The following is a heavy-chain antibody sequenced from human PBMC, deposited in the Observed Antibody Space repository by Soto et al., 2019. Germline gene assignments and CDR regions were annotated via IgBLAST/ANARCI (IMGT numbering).Heavy chain of an antibody. CDR3: ARAEVGATTRIDY. Sequence: QVQLVQSGAEVKKPGSSVKVFCKVSGGTFNNYAISWVRQAPGQGLEWMGGIMPIFRKADYAQEFQGRATITADKSTSTFYMELSSLRSGDTAIYYCARAEVGATTRIDYWGQGTLVTVSS. CDR2: IMPIFRKA. D-gene: IGHD1-26*01. CDR1: GGTFNNYA. V-gene: IGHV1-69*06. J-gene: IGHJ4*02.